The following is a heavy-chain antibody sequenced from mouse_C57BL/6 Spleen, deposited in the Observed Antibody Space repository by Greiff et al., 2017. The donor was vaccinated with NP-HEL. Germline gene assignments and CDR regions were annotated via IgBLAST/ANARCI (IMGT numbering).Heavy chain of an antibody. J-gene: IGHJ2*01. CDR1: GYTFTSYG. D-gene: IGHD4-1*02. CDR2: IYPRSGNT. CDR3: ARSSQLGFSYYFDY. Sequence: QVQLQQSGAELARPGASVKLSCKASGYTFTSYGISWVKQRTGQGLEWIGEIYPRSGNTYYNEKFKGKATLTADKSSSTAYMELRSLTSEDSAVYFCARSSQLGFSYYFDYWGQGTTLTVSS. V-gene: IGHV1-81*01.